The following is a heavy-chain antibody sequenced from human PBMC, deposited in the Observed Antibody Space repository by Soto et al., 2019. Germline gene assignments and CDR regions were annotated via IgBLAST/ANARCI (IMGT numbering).Heavy chain of an antibody. CDR1: GFTFSSYG. CDR3: ARDQVGYGGGRWGYYYYYGMDV. J-gene: IGHJ6*02. V-gene: IGHV3-33*01. Sequence: ILSCAASGFTFSSYGMHWVRQAPGKGLEWVAVIWYDGSNKYYADSVKGRFTISRDNSKNTLYLQMNSLRAEDTAVYYCARDQVGYGGGRWGYYYYYGMDVWGQGTTVTVSS. CDR2: IWYDGSNK. D-gene: IGHD2-8*02.